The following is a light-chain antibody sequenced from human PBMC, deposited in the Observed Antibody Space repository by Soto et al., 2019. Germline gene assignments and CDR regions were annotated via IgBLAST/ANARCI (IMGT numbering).Light chain of an antibody. CDR2: EVS. V-gene: IGLV2-14*01. Sequence: QSALTQPASVSGSPGQSITISCTGTSSDVGVYNYVSWYQQHPGKAPKLMIYEVSNRPSGVSNRFSGSKSGNTASLTISGLQAEDEADYYCSSYTSSSTYVFGTGTKVTFL. J-gene: IGLJ1*01. CDR1: SSDVGVYNY. CDR3: SSYTSSSTYV.